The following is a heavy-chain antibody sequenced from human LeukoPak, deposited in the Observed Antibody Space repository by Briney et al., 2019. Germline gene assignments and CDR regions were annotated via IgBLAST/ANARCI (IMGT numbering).Heavy chain of an antibody. CDR3: ARDLPGEADYVWGSYRPSPTYFDY. V-gene: IGHV3-7*01. D-gene: IGHD3-16*02. CDR2: IKEDGGEK. J-gene: IGHJ4*02. CDR1: GFTFSNYW. Sequence: GGSLRLSCAASGFTFSNYWMTWVRQAPGKGLEWVAHIKEDGGEKHYVDPVKGRFTISRDNAKNSLYLQMNSLRAEDTAVYYCARDLPGEADYVWGSYRPSPTYFDYWGQGTLVTVSS.